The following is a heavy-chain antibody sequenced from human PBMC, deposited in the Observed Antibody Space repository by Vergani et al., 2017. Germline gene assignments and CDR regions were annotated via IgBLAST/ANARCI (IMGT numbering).Heavy chain of an antibody. V-gene: IGHV4-39*07. Sequence: QLQLQESGPGLLKPSETLSLTCSVSGTSISGSSDYWGWIRQPPGKGLEWIGSIYHSGSTYYNPSLKSRVTISVDTSKNQFSLKLSSVTAADTAVYYCARDSVVYVWGSYEAWFDPWGQGTLVTVSS. CDR2: IYHSGST. CDR3: ARDSVVYVWGSYEAWFDP. D-gene: IGHD3-16*01. CDR1: GTSISGSSDY. J-gene: IGHJ5*02.